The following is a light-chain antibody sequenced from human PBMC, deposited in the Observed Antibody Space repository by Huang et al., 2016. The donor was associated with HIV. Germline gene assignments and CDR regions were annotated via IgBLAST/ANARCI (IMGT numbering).Light chain of an antibody. J-gene: IGKJ4*02. CDR2: GAF. CDR1: QSVGNN. CDR3: QQYYMGPPWA. V-gene: IGKV3-15*01. Sequence: EIEMTQSPVILSVSPGERATLSCRASQSVGNNIAWYQQKPGQAPRLLIYGAFTRATDIPARFMGSGSGTEFTLIISSLQSEDFAVYYCQQYYMGPPWAFGRGTKVEIK.